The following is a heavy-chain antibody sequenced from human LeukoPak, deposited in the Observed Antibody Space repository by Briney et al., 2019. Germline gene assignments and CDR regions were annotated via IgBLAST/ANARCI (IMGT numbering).Heavy chain of an antibody. Sequence: PGRSLRLSCAASGFTFSSYAMHWVRQAPGKGLEWVSYISSSSSTIYYADSVKGRFTISRDNAKNSLYLQMNSLRAEDTAVYYCASLPTGVRGVTFLFDYWGQGTLVTVSS. CDR2: ISSSSSTI. V-gene: IGHV3-48*04. D-gene: IGHD3-10*01. CDR1: GFTFSSYA. J-gene: IGHJ4*02. CDR3: ASLPTGVRGVTFLFDY.